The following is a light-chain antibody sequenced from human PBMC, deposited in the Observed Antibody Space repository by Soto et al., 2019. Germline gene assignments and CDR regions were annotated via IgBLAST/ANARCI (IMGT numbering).Light chain of an antibody. CDR3: QQDGSSPLT. J-gene: IGKJ4*01. CDR1: QSVSSTY. CDR2: GAS. Sequence: EIVLTQSPGTLSLSPGERATLSCRASQSVSSTYLAWYQQKPGQAPRLLIYGASSRATGIPDRFSGSGSGTDFTLTISRLDPEDFAVYYCQQDGSSPLTVGGGKKVEIK. V-gene: IGKV3-20*01.